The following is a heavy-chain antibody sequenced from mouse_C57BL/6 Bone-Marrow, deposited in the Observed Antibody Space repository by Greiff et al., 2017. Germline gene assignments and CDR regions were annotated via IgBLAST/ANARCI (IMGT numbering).Heavy chain of an antibody. D-gene: IGHD1-1*01. Sequence: QVQLQQSGPELVKPGASVKISCKASGYTFTDYYINWVKQRPGQGLEWIGWIFPGSGSTYYNEKFKGKAPLTVDKSSSTAYMLLSSLTSEDSAVYFCVRDTTTLLATCDYWGEDTTLSESS. CDR2: IFPGSGST. J-gene: IGHJ2*01. CDR3: VRDTTTLLATCDY. V-gene: IGHV1-75*01. CDR1: GYTFTDYY.